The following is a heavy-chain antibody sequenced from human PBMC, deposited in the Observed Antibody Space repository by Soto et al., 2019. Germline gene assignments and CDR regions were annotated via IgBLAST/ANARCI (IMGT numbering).Heavy chain of an antibody. CDR2: IYSGGMT. Sequence: GGSLRLSCAASGFTVTSNYMSWVRQAPGKGLEWVSVIYSGGMTYYADSVKGRFTISRHNSKNTLYLQMNSLRPEDTAVYYCARGIDPLWLRYYDYWGQGTLVTVSS. V-gene: IGHV3-53*04. CDR3: ARGIDPLWLRYYDY. CDR1: GFTVTSNY. D-gene: IGHD5-18*01. J-gene: IGHJ4*02.